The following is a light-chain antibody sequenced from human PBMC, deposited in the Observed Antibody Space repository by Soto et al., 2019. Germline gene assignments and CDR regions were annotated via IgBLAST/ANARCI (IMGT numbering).Light chain of an antibody. CDR2: GAS. CDR1: QSLSNNF. Sequence: DIVLTQSPGTPSLSPGDRAALSCGASQSLSNNFLAWYQQKPGQAPRLLISGASSRATGIPDRFSGSGSGTDFTLTITRVEPEDFAVYYCQQYATSPLTFGGGTKVEIK. J-gene: IGKJ4*01. CDR3: QQYATSPLT. V-gene: IGKV3-20*01.